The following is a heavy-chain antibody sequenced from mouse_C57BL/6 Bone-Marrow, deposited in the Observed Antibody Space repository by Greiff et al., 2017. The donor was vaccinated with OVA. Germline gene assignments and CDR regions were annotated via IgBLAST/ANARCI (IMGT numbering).Heavy chain of an antibody. Sequence: EVQGVESGGGLVQPGGSLSLSCAASGFTFTDYYMSWVRQPPGKALEWLGFIRNKANGYTTEYSASVNGRFTISRDNSQSMLYLPMNALRAEDSAAYYCARWGYYGSAYYFDYWGQGTTLTVSS. J-gene: IGHJ2*01. CDR3: ARWGYYGSAYYFDY. CDR1: GFTFTDYY. CDR2: IRNKANGYTT. D-gene: IGHD1-1*01. V-gene: IGHV7-3*01.